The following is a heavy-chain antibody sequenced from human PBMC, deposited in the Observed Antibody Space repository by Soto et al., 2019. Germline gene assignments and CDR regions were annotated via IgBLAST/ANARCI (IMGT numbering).Heavy chain of an antibody. CDR3: ARAPAPLYSSSWYYLDY. CDR2: IYYSGST. CDR1: GGSISSYY. Sequence: SETLSLTCTVSGGSISSYYWSWIRQPPGKGLEWIGYIYYSGSTNYNPSLKSRVTISVDTSKNQFSLKLSSVTAADAAVYYCARAPAPLYSSSWYYLDYWGQGTLVTVSS. J-gene: IGHJ4*02. V-gene: IGHV4-59*01. D-gene: IGHD6-13*01.